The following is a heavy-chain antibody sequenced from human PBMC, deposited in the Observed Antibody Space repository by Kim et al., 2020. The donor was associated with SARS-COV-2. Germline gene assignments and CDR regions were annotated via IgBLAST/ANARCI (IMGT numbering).Heavy chain of an antibody. J-gene: IGHJ5*02. CDR3: ARDRMGSGSYYNVGWFDP. D-gene: IGHD3-10*01. CDR2: ISYDGSNK. CDR1: GFTFSSYG. V-gene: IGHV3-33*05. Sequence: GGSLRLSCAASGFTFSSYGMHWVRQAPGKGLEWVAVISYDGSNKYYADSVKGRFTISRDNSKNTLYLQMNSLRAEDTAVYYCARDRMGSGSYYNVGWFDPWGQGTLVTVSS.